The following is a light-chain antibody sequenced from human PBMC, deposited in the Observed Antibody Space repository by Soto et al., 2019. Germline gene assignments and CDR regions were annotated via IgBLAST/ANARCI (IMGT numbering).Light chain of an antibody. CDR1: SSNIGRNY. V-gene: IGLV1-51*01. J-gene: IGLJ2*01. CDR2: DNN. Sequence: QSVLTQPPSVSAAPGQEVSISCSGSSSNIGRNYVCWYQQLPGTAPKLLIYDNNKRPSGIPDRFSGSKSGTSATLGITGLQTGDEADYNCGTGEGSLGLVVFGGGTKLTVL. CDR3: GTGEGSLGLVV.